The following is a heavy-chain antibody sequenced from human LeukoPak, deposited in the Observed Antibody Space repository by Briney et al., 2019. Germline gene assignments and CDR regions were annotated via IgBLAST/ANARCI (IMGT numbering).Heavy chain of an antibody. Sequence: GGFLRLSCAASGFTFSSYAMSWVRQAPGKGLEWVSAISVSGGSTYYAASVKGRFTISRDSSKNTLFLQMNSLRAEDTAVYYCAKERFSSMIVRGFDPWGQGTLVTVSS. V-gene: IGHV3-23*01. CDR3: AKERFSSMIVRGFDP. CDR2: ISVSGGST. CDR1: GFTFSSYA. D-gene: IGHD3-22*01. J-gene: IGHJ5*02.